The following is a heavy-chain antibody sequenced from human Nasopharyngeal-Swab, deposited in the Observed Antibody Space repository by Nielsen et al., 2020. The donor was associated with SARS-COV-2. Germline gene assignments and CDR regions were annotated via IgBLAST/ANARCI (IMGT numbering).Heavy chain of an antibody. D-gene: IGHD3-10*01. V-gene: IGHV3-23*01. Sequence: GGSLRLSCAASGFTFSSYAMSWVRQAPGKGLEWVSAIRGSGGSTYYADSVKGRFTISRDNSKNTLYLQMNSLRAEDTAVYYCAKDRGATYYYGSGSLDYWGQGTLVTVSS. CDR2: IRGSGGST. J-gene: IGHJ4*02. CDR1: GFTFSSYA. CDR3: AKDRGATYYYGSGSLDY.